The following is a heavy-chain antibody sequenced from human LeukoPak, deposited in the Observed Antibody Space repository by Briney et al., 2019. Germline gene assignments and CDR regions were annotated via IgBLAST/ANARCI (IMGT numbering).Heavy chain of an antibody. CDR2: IIPTIGAA. CDR1: GGPFSRYA. Sequence: ASVKVSCKASGGPFSRYAMNWVRQAPGQGLEWMGGIIPTIGAANYAQNFEGRVTITTDESTNTAYMEINNLRSDDTAVYYCARSQELVTMDDACDSWGQGTLVTVSS. V-gene: IGHV1-69*05. J-gene: IGHJ3*02. D-gene: IGHD3-9*01. CDR3: ARSQELVTMDDACDS.